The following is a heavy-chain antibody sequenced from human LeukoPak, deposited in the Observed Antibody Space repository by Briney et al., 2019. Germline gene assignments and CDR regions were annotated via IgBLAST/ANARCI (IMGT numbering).Heavy chain of an antibody. CDR1: GYTFTSYG. V-gene: IGHV1-18*01. Sequence: ASVKVSCKASGYTFTSYGISWVRQAPGQGLEWMGWISAYSGNTNYAQKLQGRVTMTTDTSTSTAYMELRSLRSDDTAVYYCARDLTNWAYYYYYGMDVWGQGTTVTVSS. CDR2: ISAYSGNT. CDR3: ARDLTNWAYYYYYGMDV. J-gene: IGHJ6*02. D-gene: IGHD1-1*01.